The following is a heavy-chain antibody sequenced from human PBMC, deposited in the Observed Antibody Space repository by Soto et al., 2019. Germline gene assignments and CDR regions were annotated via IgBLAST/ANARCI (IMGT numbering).Heavy chain of an antibody. CDR3: ARHSVGISGAFDI. CDR2: IYYSGST. CDR1: GGSISSSSYY. Sequence: SETLSLTCTVSGGSISSSSYYWGWIRQPPGKGLEWIGSIYYSGSTYYNPSLKSRVTISVDTSKNQFSLKLSSVTAADTAVYYCARHSVGISGAFDIWGQGTMVTVSS. J-gene: IGHJ3*02. V-gene: IGHV4-39*01. D-gene: IGHD2-15*01.